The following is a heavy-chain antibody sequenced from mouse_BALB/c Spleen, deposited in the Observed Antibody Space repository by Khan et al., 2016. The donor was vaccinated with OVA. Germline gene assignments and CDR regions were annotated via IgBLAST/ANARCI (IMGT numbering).Heavy chain of an antibody. CDR2: ISYSGVT. Sequence: EVQLQESGPGLVKPSQSLSLTCTVTGYSITSGYAWNWIRQFPGNKLEWMGYISYSGVTSYTPSLKSRISITRDTSKNQFFLQLNSVTTEDTATEYCARGYYDGEDFDYWGQGTTLTVSS. CDR1: GYSITSGYA. CDR3: ARGYYDGEDFDY. D-gene: IGHD1-1*01. V-gene: IGHV3-2*02. J-gene: IGHJ2*01.